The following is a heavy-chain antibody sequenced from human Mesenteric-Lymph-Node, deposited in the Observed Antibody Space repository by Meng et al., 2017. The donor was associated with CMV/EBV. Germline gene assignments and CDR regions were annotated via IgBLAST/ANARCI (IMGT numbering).Heavy chain of an antibody. CDR1: GYTLSGYY. CDR3: ARVSWSAYHTLDV. D-gene: IGHD3-3*01. CDR2: INPNTGDT. J-gene: IGHJ6*02. V-gene: IGHV1-2*02. Sequence: ASVKVSCKASGYTLSGYYLHWVRQAPGQGPDWMGWINPNTGDTNYAQKFEGRVTMTRDTSINTAYMELSRLTSDDTALSYCARVSWSAYHTLDVWGQGTTVTVSS.